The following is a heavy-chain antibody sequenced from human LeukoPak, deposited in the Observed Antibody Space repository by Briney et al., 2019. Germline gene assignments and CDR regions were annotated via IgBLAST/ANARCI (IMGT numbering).Heavy chain of an antibody. CDR3: ASAAIVRATAYFEY. D-gene: IGHD1-26*01. CDR2: IYYSGST. J-gene: IGHJ4*02. CDR1: GASINSYY. V-gene: IGHV4-59*08. Sequence: SETLSLTCTVSGASINSYYWSWIRQPPGKGLEWIGYIYYSGSTDCNPSLKSRVTISLDTSQKQFSLKLSSVTAADTAVYYCASAAIVRATAYFEYWGQGALVTVSS.